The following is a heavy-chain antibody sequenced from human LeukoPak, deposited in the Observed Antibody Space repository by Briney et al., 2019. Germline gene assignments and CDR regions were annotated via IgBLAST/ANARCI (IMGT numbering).Heavy chain of an antibody. D-gene: IGHD2-15*01. CDR1: GFTFSSYG. Sequence: PGGSLRLSCAASGFTFSSYGMSWVRQAPGKGLEWVSAISGSGGSTYYADSVKGRFTISRDNSKNTLYLQMNSLRAEDTAVYYCAKGGEGPLRAAGYCSGGSCLIYWGQGTLVTVSS. V-gene: IGHV3-23*01. CDR3: AKGGEGPLRAAGYCSGGSCLIY. J-gene: IGHJ4*02. CDR2: ISGSGGST.